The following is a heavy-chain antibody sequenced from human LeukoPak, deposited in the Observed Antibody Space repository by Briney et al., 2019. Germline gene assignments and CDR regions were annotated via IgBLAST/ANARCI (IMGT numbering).Heavy chain of an antibody. CDR1: GGSISSGGYY. Sequence: SQTLSLTCTVSGGSISSGGYYWTWIRQHPGKRLQWIGNIYNSGSTYYNPSLKSRVTISVDTSKNQFSLKLSSVTAADTAVYYCARQDYHGSGSLDYWGQGTLVTVSS. J-gene: IGHJ4*02. CDR3: ARQDYHGSGSLDY. CDR2: IYNSGST. D-gene: IGHD3-10*01. V-gene: IGHV4-31*03.